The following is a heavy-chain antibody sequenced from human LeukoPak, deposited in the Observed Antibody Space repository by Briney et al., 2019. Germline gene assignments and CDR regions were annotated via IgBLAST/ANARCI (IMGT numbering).Heavy chain of an antibody. CDR2: ISGSGSST. CDR1: GFTFSSYG. CDR3: AKGRAGSYYYDSSDY. Sequence: PGGSLRLSCAASGFTFSSYGMSWVRQAPGKGLEWVSAISGSGSSTYYAASVKGRFTISRDNSKNTLYLQMNSLRAEDTAVYYCAKGRAGSYYYDSSDYWGQGTLVTVSS. V-gene: IGHV3-23*01. J-gene: IGHJ4*02. D-gene: IGHD3-22*01.